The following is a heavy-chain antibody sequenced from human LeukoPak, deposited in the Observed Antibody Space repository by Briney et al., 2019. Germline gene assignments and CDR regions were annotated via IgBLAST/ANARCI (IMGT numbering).Heavy chain of an antibody. D-gene: IGHD2-2*01. CDR3: ASGDVPAATYYYYYGMDV. Sequence: GGSLRLSCAASGFSFSTYAMHWARQAPGKGLEWVALIWHDASHTFYTDSVKGRFTISRDNSKNTVYLQMNSLRAEDTAVYYCASGDVPAATYYYYYGMDVWGKGTTVTVSS. J-gene: IGHJ6*04. CDR2: IWHDASHT. CDR1: GFSFSTYA. V-gene: IGHV3-33*01.